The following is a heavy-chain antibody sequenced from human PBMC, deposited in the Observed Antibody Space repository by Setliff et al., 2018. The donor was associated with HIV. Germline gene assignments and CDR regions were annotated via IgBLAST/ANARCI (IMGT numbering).Heavy chain of an antibody. CDR3: ARDVSEWEPYWYFDL. CDR1: GGPFTSSS. CDR2: IIPILGVP. D-gene: IGHD1-26*01. V-gene: IGHV1-69*04. Sequence: SVKVSCKASGGPFTSSSIGWVRQAPGQGLEWMGRIIPILGVPRYAQKFQGRVTMTTDTSTSTAYMELRSLRSDDTAVYYCARDVSEWEPYWYFDLWGRGTLVTV. J-gene: IGHJ2*01.